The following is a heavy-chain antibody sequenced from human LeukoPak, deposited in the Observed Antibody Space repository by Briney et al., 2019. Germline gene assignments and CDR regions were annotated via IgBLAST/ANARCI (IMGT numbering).Heavy chain of an antibody. D-gene: IGHD1-1*01. Sequence: SETLSLTCTVSGDSISSGSFYWSWIRQAAGKGLEWIGRVSSSGRTTYNPSLKSRLTISITTSKNQFSLKVTSVTASDTAVYFCARRAYSAAYWKHFDYWGQGTLATVSS. CDR3: ARRAYSAAYWKHFDY. V-gene: IGHV4-61*02. CDR1: GDSISSGSFY. CDR2: VSSSGRT. J-gene: IGHJ4*02.